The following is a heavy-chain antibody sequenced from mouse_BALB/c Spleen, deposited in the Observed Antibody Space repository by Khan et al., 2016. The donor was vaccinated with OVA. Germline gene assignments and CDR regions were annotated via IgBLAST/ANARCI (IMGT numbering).Heavy chain of an antibody. CDR3: TAFDNVLYYYAMDY. J-gene: IGHJ4*01. V-gene: IGHV6-6*01. CDR2: IRSKTNNHAI. Sequence: EVELVESGGGLVQPGGSMKLSCAASGFTFSDAWMDWVRQSPEKGLEWVAEIRSKTNNHAIKYAESVKGRFTISRDDSKSSVYLQMNSLRAEDNGMYYCTAFDNVLYYYAMDYWGRGTSVTVSS. D-gene: IGHD1-3*01. CDR1: GFTFSDAW.